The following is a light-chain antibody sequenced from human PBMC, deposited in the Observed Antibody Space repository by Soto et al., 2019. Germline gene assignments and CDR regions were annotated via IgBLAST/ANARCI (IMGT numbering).Light chain of an antibody. Sequence: EIVLTQSPATLSLSPGERATLSCRASQSVSSYLAWYQQKPGQAPRLLIYDASNRATGIPARFSGSGSGTDFTPTISSLEHEDFEVYSCQQRSNWPRTLGQGTKVDIK. V-gene: IGKV3-11*01. CDR3: QQRSNWPRT. CDR2: DAS. J-gene: IGKJ1*01. CDR1: QSVSSY.